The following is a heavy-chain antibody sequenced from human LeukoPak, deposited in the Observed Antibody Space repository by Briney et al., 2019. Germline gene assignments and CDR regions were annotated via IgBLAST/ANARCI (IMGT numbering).Heavy chain of an antibody. V-gene: IGHV3-7*01. CDR3: ARDLAVAGNTPYYFDY. J-gene: IGHJ4*02. CDR2: IKQDGSDK. CDR1: GFTFSNYW. D-gene: IGHD6-19*01. Sequence: GGSLRLSCATSGFTFSNYWMAWVRQAPGKGLEWVANIKQDGSDKQYMDSVKGRFTISRDNAKNSLYLQMNSLRAEDTAVYYCARDLAVAGNTPYYFDYWGQGTLVTVSS.